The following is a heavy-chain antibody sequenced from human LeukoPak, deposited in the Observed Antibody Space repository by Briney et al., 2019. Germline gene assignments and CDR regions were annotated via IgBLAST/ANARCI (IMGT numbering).Heavy chain of an antibody. Sequence: SETLSLTCAVSGGSISSSNWWSWVRQPPGKGLEWIGEIYHSGSTNYNPSLKSRVTISVDKSKNQFSLKLSSVTAADTAVYYCARGKGGGGSLAYFDYWGQGTLVTVSS. CDR3: ARGKGGGGSLAYFDY. J-gene: IGHJ4*02. CDR2: IYHSGST. V-gene: IGHV4-4*02. CDR1: GGSISSSNW. D-gene: IGHD2-15*01.